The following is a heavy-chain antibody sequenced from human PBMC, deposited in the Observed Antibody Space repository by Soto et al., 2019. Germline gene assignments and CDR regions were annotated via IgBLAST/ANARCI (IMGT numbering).Heavy chain of an antibody. CDR1: GFTISSNY. CDR2: IDSDGST. D-gene: IGHD6-19*01. V-gene: IGHV3-53*01. Sequence: EVQVVEFGGGLIXPGGSLRLSCEASGFTISSNYMSWVRQAPGKGLKWISVIDSDGSTSYADSVKGRFTISRDNSKNTVYLQMNTLRAEDTAMYYCVRDQGIPVTAWGQGTLVTVSS. J-gene: IGHJ4*02. CDR3: VRDQGIPVTA.